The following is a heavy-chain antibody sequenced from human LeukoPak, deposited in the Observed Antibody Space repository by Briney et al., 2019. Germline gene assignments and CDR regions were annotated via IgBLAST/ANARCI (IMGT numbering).Heavy chain of an antibody. CDR1: GFTFSSYA. D-gene: IGHD3-22*01. CDR2: ISYDGSNK. V-gene: IGHV3-30-3*01. CDR3: ARDPDYYDSSGYIDY. J-gene: IGHJ4*02. Sequence: GGSLRLSCAASGFTFSSYAMHWVHQAPGKGLEWVAVISYDGSNKYYADSVKGRFTISRDNSKNTLYLQMNSLRAEDTAVYYCARDPDYYDSSGYIDYWGQGTLVTVSS.